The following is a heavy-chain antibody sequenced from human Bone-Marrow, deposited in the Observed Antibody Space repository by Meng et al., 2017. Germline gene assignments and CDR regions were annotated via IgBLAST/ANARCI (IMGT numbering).Heavy chain of an antibody. CDR3: AREQLLWGRTYYYGMDV. Sequence: GGSLRLSCAASGFTVSSNYMSWVRQAPGKGLEWVSGIIDSSDNTFYADSVKGRFTISRDNSKNTLYLQMNSLRAEDTAVYYCAREQLLWGRTYYYGMDVWGQGNTVNVAS. D-gene: IGHD1-26*01. CDR1: GFTVSSNY. CDR2: IIDSSDNT. V-gene: IGHV3-53*01. J-gene: IGHJ6*02.